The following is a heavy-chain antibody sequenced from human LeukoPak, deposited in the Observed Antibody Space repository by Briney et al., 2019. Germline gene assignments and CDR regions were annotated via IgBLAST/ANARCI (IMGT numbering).Heavy chain of an antibody. J-gene: IGHJ4*02. CDR1: GGSFSGNY. Sequence: SETLSLTCAVNGGSFSGNYWTWIRQPPRKGLEGIGEINHSGATKYNPSLKSRVTISVDTSKNQFSLKLSSVTAADTAVYYCASGYYDILTGYYYFDYWGQGTLVTVSS. D-gene: IGHD3-9*01. CDR3: ASGYYDILTGYYYFDY. CDR2: INHSGAT. V-gene: IGHV4-34*01.